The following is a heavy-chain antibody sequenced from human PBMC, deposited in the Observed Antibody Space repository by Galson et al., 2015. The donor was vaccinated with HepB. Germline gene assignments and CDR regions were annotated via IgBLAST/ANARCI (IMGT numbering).Heavy chain of an antibody. CDR1: GYTFTSYY. CDR3: ARDKLKYSSSWNYFDY. D-gene: IGHD6-6*01. Sequence: SVKVSCKASGYTFTSYYMHWVRQAPGQGLEWMGIINPSGGSTSYAQKFQGRVTMTRDTSTSTVYMELSSLRSEDTAVYYCARDKLKYSSSWNYFDYWGQGTLVTVSS. J-gene: IGHJ4*02. V-gene: IGHV1-46*01. CDR2: INPSGGST.